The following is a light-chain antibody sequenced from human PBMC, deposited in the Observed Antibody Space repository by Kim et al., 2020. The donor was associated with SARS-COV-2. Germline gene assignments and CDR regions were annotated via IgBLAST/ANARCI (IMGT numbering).Light chain of an antibody. V-gene: IGKV1-27*01. J-gene: IGKJ1*01. CDR2: AAS. Sequence: ASVGDRVTITCRASQDISNYLAWFQLKPGQAPKLLIYAASALQPGVPSRFSGSGSGTDFTLTVTSLQPEDVATYYCQKCDSAPWTFGQGTKVEIK. CDR1: QDISNY. CDR3: QKCDSAPWT.